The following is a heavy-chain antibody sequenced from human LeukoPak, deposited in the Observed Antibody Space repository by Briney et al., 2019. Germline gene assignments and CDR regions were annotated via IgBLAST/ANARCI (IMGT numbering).Heavy chain of an antibody. D-gene: IGHD5-18*01. CDR1: GFTFSSYA. J-gene: IGHJ4*02. CDR3: ARHLSGITGYTYGRGIDY. Sequence: GGSLRLSCAASGFTFSSYAMHWVRQAPGKGLEWVAVISYDGSNKYYADSVKGRFTISRDNSKNTLYLQMNSLRAEDTAVYYCARHLSGITGYTYGRGIDYWGQGTLVTVSS. CDR2: ISYDGSNK. V-gene: IGHV3-30*04.